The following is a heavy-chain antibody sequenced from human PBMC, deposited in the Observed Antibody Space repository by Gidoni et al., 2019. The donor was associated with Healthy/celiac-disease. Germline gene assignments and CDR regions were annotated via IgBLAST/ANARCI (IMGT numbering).Heavy chain of an antibody. D-gene: IGHD6-6*01. J-gene: IGHJ5*02. CDR2: ISGSGGST. CDR3: AKDHSSSSVGSRTNWFDP. CDR1: GFTFSSHA. Sequence: EVQLLQSGEGLVPPGGSLSLSCAASGFTFSSHAMSWVRQAAGKGLEWVAAISGSGGSTYYADSVKGRFTSARDNSKNTLYLQMNSLRAEDTAVYYCAKDHSSSSVGSRTNWFDPWGQGTLVTVSS. V-gene: IGHV3-23*01.